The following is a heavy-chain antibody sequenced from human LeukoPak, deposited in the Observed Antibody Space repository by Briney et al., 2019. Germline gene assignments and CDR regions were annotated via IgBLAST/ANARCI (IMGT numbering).Heavy chain of an antibody. V-gene: IGHV4-59*08. CDR1: GGSISSYY. D-gene: IGHD2-15*01. Sequence: PSETLSLTCTVSGGSISSYYWGWIRQAPGKGLEWIGYIYYSGGTTYNPSLKSRVIISVDTSKKQFSLKLSSVTAADTAVYYCARHSSSGGSFDYWGQGTLVPVSS. J-gene: IGHJ4*02. CDR3: ARHSSSGGSFDY. CDR2: IYYSGGT.